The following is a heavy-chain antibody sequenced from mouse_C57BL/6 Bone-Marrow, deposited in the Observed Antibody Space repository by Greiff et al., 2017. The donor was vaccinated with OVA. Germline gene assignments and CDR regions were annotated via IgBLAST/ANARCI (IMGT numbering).Heavy chain of an antibody. CDR3: ARLAWFAY. CDR2: IYPRSGNT. Sequence: LVESGAELARPGASVKLSCKASGYTFTSYGISWVKQRTGQGLEWIGEIYPRSGNTYYNEKFKGKATLTADKSSSTAYMELRSLTSEDSAVYFCARLAWFAYWGQGTLVTVSA. V-gene: IGHV1-81*01. CDR1: GYTFTSYG. J-gene: IGHJ3*01.